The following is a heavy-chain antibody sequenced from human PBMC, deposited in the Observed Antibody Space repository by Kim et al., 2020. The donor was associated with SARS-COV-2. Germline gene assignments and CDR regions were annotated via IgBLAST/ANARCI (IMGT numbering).Heavy chain of an antibody. D-gene: IGHD2-8*01. CDR3: ASVPMTQWGNYFDY. Sequence: PSFQGQVTISADKSISTAYLQWSSLKASDTAMYYCASVPMTQWGNYFDYWGQGTLVTVSS. V-gene: IGHV5-51*01. J-gene: IGHJ4*02.